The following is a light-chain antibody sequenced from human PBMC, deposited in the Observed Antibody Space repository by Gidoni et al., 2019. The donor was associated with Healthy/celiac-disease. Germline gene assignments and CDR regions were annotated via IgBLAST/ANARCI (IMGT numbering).Light chain of an antibody. V-gene: IGKV1-39*01. CDR1: QSISSY. J-gene: IGKJ1*01. Sequence: IQMSHSPSSLSASLGDRVTITCRASQSISSYLNWYQQKPGKAPKLLIYAASSLQSGVPPRFSGSGSGTDFTLTISSLQPEDFATYYCQQSYSTPWTFGQGTKVEIK. CDR3: QQSYSTPWT. CDR2: AAS.